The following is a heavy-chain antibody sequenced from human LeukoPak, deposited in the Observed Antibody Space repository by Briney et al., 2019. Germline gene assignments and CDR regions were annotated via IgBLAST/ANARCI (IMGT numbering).Heavy chain of an antibody. Sequence: GGSLRLSCAASGFTFSNYAMSWVRQAPGKGLEWGSVITDSGNNKYYTGSVKGRFTISRDNSKNTLYLQMNSLRAEDTAVYYCAKDWLAAAGTSLGLYYFDYWGQGTLVTVSS. CDR3: AKDWLAAAGTSLGLYYFDY. CDR2: ITDSGNNK. V-gene: IGHV3-23*01. J-gene: IGHJ4*02. D-gene: IGHD6-13*01. CDR1: GFTFSNYA.